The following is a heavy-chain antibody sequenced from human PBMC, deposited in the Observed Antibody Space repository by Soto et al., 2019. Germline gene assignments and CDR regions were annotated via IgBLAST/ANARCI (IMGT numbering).Heavy chain of an antibody. D-gene: IGHD4-17*01. CDR2: INAGNGNT. V-gene: IGHV1-3*01. J-gene: IGHJ1*01. CDR3: TPGLLMTTAAERAQAEYFQH. Sequence: ASVKVSCKASGYTFTSYAMHWVRQAPGQRLEWMGWINAGNGNTKYSQKFQGRVTITRDTSASTAYMELSSLRSEDTAVYYCTPGLLMTTAAERAQAEYFQHWGQGTLVTVSS. CDR1: GYTFTSYA.